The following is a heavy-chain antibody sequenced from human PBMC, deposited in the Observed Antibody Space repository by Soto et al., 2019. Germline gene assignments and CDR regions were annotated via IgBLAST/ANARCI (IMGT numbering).Heavy chain of an antibody. Sequence: SETLSLTCAVSGVSISSSNWWSWVRQPPGKGLEWIGEIYHSGSTNYNPSLKSRVTISVDKSKNQFSLKLSSVTAADTAVYYCARTSADYGDYDRTRGLEGLDYWGQGTLVTVSS. CDR1: GVSISSSNW. CDR3: ARTSADYGDYDRTRGLEGLDY. D-gene: IGHD4-17*01. CDR2: IYHSGST. V-gene: IGHV4-4*02. J-gene: IGHJ4*02.